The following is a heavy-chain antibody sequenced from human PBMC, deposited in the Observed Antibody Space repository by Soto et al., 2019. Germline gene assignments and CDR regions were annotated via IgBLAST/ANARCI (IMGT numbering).Heavy chain of an antibody. CDR1: GFTFSGYW. D-gene: IGHD6-19*01. CDR3: ARDRWWLVH. V-gene: IGHV3-7*01. J-gene: IGHJ4*02. Sequence: EVQLVESGGGLVQPGGSLRLSCAASGFTFSGYWMNWVRQAPGKGLEWVANIKQDGGEKYYVDSVKGRFTISRDNAKNSLDLQMKGLRAEDAAVYFCARDRWWLVHWGQGSLVTVSS. CDR2: IKQDGGEK.